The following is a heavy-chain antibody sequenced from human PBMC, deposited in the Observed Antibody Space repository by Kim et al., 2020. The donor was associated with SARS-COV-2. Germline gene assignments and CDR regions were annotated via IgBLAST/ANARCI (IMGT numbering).Heavy chain of an antibody. Sequence: SETLSLTCTVSGGSISSYYWSWIRQPPGKGLEWIGYIYYSGSTNYNPSLKSRVTISVDTSKNQFSLKLSSVTAADTAVYYCARSDSSGWYSEGYFDYWGQGTLVTVSS. CDR1: GGSISSYY. CDR3: ARSDSSGWYSEGYFDY. D-gene: IGHD6-19*01. CDR2: IYYSGST. V-gene: IGHV4-59*01. J-gene: IGHJ4*02.